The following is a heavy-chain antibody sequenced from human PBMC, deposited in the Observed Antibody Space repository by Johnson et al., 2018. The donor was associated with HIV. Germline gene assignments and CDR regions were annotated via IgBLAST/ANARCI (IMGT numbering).Heavy chain of an antibody. D-gene: IGHD5-12*01. J-gene: IGHJ3*02. CDR1: GFTFDDYA. CDR2: ISWNSGSI. CDR3: ARDQVDRGCAFDI. V-gene: IGHV3-9*01. Sequence: VESGGVVVQPGGSLRLSCAASGFTFDDYAMHWVRQAPGKGLEWVSGISWNSGSIGYVDSVKGRFTISRDNAKNSLYLQMNSLRAEDTAVYYCARDQVDRGCAFDIWGQGTMVTVSS.